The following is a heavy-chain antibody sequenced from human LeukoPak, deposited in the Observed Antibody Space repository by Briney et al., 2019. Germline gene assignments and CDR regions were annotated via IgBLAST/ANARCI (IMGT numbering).Heavy chain of an antibody. V-gene: IGHV3-49*03. J-gene: IGHJ3*02. CDR2: IRSKAYGGTT. CDR3: TSLFVWLSVAAFDI. Sequence: GGSLRLSCTASGFTFGDYAMSWFRQAPGKGLEWVGFIRSKAYGGTTEYAASVKGRFTISRDDSKSIAYLQMKSLKTEDTAVYYCTSLFVWLSVAAFDIWGQGTMVTVSS. CDR1: GFTFGDYA. D-gene: IGHD3-3*01.